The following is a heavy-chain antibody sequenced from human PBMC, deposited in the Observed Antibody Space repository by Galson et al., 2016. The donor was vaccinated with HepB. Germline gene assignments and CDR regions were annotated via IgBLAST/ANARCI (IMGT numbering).Heavy chain of an antibody. CDR1: GFSLSSARMG. V-gene: IGHV2-26*02. CDR2: IFWNDEE. J-gene: IGHJ3*01. D-gene: IGHD1-26*01. Sequence: PALVKPTQTLTLTCTVSGFSLSSARMGVSWIRQPPGKALEWLAQIFWNDEESYSTSLKSRLTISKDTSKNQVVLSMTNVDPVDTATYYCARIHLNALSGRPDAFDVWGRGTVVIVSS. CDR3: ARIHLNALSGRPDAFDV.